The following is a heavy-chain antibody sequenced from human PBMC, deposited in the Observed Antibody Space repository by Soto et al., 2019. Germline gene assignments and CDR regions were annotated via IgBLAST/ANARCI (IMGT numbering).Heavy chain of an antibody. V-gene: IGHV1-46*01. Sequence: ASVKVSCKAPADTFTSYYIHWVRQAPGHGLEWMGIINPNGGSTRFAQTFQGRITMTTDTSTSTVYMELRSLRSEDTAVYFCARCHRGLRCHLDSWGQGTLVTVSS. CDR3: ARCHRGLRCHLDS. D-gene: IGHD4-17*01. CDR1: ADTFTSYY. CDR2: INPNGGST. J-gene: IGHJ4*02.